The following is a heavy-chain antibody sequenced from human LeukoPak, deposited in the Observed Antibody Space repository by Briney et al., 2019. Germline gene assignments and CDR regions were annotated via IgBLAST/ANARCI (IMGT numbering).Heavy chain of an antibody. D-gene: IGHD3-22*01. J-gene: IGHJ4*02. V-gene: IGHV3-11*01. CDR3: AREQWFRWEY. CDR2: ISSRDNLI. Sequence: GGSLRLSCAASGFSVNDYYMNWIRQAPGKGLEWVSYISSRDNLIYYADSVKGRFTVSVDNAKNSLYLHLNSLRTEDTAVYYCAREQWFRWEYWGQGVLVTVSA. CDR1: GFSVNDYY.